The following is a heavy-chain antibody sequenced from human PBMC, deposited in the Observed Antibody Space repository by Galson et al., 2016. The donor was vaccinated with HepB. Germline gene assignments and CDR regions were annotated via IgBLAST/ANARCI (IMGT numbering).Heavy chain of an antibody. CDR2: ISYDGRNK. Sequence: SLRLSCAASGFTFISYAMHWVRQAPGKGLEWVAVISYDGRNKYYAHSVEGRFSISRDNSKDTLYLQMSSLRSEDTAVYFCAREEGHYDYWSGGSNWGLGTLVTVSS. J-gene: IGHJ4*02. V-gene: IGHV3-30*04. D-gene: IGHD3-3*01. CDR1: GFTFISYA. CDR3: AREEGHYDYWSGGSN.